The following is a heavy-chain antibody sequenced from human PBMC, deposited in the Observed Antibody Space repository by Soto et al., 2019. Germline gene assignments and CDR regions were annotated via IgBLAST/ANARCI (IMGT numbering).Heavy chain of an antibody. CDR3: ARLIGDSWLDS. CDR2: IYYRGST. J-gene: IGHJ5*01. V-gene: IGHV4-39*01. Sequence: PSETLSLTCTVSGGSIGSNFYYWGWIRQPPGKGLQWIGNIYYRGSTNYNPSLKSRITINPDTSNNQLSLQLNSVTPDDTAVYYCARLIGDSWLDSWGQGTLVTVSS. CDR1: GGSIGSNFYY.